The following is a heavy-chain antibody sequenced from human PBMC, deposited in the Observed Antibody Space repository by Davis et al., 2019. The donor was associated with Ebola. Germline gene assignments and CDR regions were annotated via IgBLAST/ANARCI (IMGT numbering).Heavy chain of an antibody. Sequence: ASVKVSCKASGYTFTSYDISWVRQAPGQGLEWMGGIIPIFGTANYAQKFQGRVTMTRNTSISTAYMELSSLRSEDTAVYYCARLEWLSSGFDYWGQGTLVTVSS. CDR2: IIPIFGTA. D-gene: IGHD3-3*01. V-gene: IGHV1-8*01. CDR1: GYTFTSYD. J-gene: IGHJ4*02. CDR3: ARLEWLSSGFDY.